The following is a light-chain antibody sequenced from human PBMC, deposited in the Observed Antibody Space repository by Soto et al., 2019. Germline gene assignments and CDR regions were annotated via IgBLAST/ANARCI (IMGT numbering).Light chain of an antibody. CDR3: QQSDSTPYT. Sequence: EILMTQSPASLSASAGERATISCRASQSISSYLNWYQQKPGKAPKLLIYAASSLPSGVPSRFSGSGSGTDFTLTISRLQPEDFATYYCQQSDSTPYTFGQGTKLEIK. V-gene: IGKV1-39*01. CDR1: QSISSY. J-gene: IGKJ2*01. CDR2: AAS.